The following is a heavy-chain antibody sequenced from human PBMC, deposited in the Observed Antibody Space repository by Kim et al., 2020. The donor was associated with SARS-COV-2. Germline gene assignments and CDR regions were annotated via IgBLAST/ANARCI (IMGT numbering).Heavy chain of an antibody. D-gene: IGHD2-21*02. V-gene: IGHV3-21*01. CDR3: ARVKGGLAYCGGDCYDPPGGMDV. Sequence: GGSLRLSCAASGFTFSSYSMNWVRQAPGKGLEWVSSISSSSSYIYYADSVKGRFTISRHNAKNSLYLQMNSLRAEDTAVYYCARVKGGLAYCGGDCYDPPGGMDVWGQGTTVTVSS. CDR2: ISSSSSYI. CDR1: GFTFSSYS. J-gene: IGHJ6*02.